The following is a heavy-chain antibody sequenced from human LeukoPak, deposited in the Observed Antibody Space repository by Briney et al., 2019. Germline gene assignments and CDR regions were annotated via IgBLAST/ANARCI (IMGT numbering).Heavy chain of an antibody. Sequence: GASVKVSCKASGFTFTGYYIHWVRQAPGQGLEWMGWINPNSGDTNYAQKFQGRVTMTRDTSISTAYMELSRLTSDDTAVYYCARGLEMVCSGGRCFSGEDYWGQGTLVTVAS. V-gene: IGHV1-2*02. J-gene: IGHJ4*02. D-gene: IGHD2-15*01. CDR1: GFTFTGYY. CDR2: INPNSGDT. CDR3: ARGLEMVCSGGRCFSGEDY.